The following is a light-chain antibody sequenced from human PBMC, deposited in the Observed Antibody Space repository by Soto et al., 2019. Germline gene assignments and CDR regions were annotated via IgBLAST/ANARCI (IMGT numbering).Light chain of an antibody. CDR1: QSLSSTY. Sequence: EVGMTQSPATLSLSPGERATLSSRASQSLSSTYLAWYQQRPDEAPRLLIYGASTRATDIPDRISGSGSGTDFPLTVSRLEPEDFAVYYCQHYGSTPWSFGQGTKVEIK. CDR2: GAS. J-gene: IGKJ1*01. V-gene: IGKV3-20*01. CDR3: QHYGSTPWS.